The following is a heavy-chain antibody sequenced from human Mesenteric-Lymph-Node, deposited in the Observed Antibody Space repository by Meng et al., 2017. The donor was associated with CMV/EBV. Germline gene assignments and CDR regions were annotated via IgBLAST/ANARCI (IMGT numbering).Heavy chain of an antibody. CDR1: DGSFTNYC. CDR2: INDSGSH. V-gene: IGHV4-34*01. CDR3: ATAPIYQLPTY. J-gene: IGHJ4*02. Sequence: SETLSLTCTIYDGSFTNYCWSWIRQPPGKGLEWIGEINDSGSHNYNPSLKSPVTISVDTSKSQFSLKVRSVTAADTAVYYCATAPIYQLPTYWGQETLVTVSS. D-gene: IGHD2-2*01.